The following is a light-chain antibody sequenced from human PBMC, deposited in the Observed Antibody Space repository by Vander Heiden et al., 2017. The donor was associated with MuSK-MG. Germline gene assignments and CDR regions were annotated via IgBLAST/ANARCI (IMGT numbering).Light chain of an antibody. CDR3: HQSYNTPYT. CDR1: QSISSY. J-gene: IGKJ2*01. Sequence: DIQLTQSPSSLSASVGDRVTITCRASQSISSYLNWYQQKPGKAPKALIYVASSLHSGVPSRFSGSGSGTDFTLTISSLQPEDFAIYFCHQSYNTPYTFGQGTKLEIK. CDR2: VAS. V-gene: IGKV1-39*01.